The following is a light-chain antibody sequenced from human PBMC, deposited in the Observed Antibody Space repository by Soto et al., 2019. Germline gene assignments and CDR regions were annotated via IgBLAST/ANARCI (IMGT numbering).Light chain of an antibody. CDR2: DAS. Sequence: EIVLTQSPATLSLSPGERATLSCRASQSVSSSLAWYQQKPGQAPRLLIHDASNRATGIPARISRGGSGTAFTLTISSLEPEDFAVYYCQQRSNWPPGITFGGGTKVEIK. CDR3: QQRSNWPPGIT. J-gene: IGKJ4*01. V-gene: IGKV3-11*01. CDR1: QSVSSS.